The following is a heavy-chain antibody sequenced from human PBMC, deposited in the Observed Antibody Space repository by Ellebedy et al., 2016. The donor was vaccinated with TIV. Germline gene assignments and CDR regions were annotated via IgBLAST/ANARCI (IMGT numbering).Heavy chain of an antibody. D-gene: IGHD1-1*01. CDR3: AKDTNGANSPVDY. Sequence: GGSLRLXCAASGFTFSSYAMSWVRQAPDKGLDWVSAISGSGGSTYYVDSVKGRFTISRDNSKITLYLQMNSLRAEDTAVYYCAKDTNGANSPVDYWGQGTLVTVSS. V-gene: IGHV3-23*01. CDR2: ISGSGGST. CDR1: GFTFSSYA. J-gene: IGHJ4*02.